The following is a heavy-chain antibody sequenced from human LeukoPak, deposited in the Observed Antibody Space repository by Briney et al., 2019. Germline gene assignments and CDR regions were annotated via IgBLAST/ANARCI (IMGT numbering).Heavy chain of an antibody. D-gene: IGHD2-21*01. Sequence: GGSLRLSCAASGFDLSSFNMNWVRQAPGNGLEWIAYISSRSNSIYYADSVKGRFTISRDNAKNSLFLQMNSLRAEDTAVYYCASRPMGHTFDYWGQGTLVAVSS. CDR3: ASRPMGHTFDY. CDR2: ISSRSNSI. J-gene: IGHJ4*02. V-gene: IGHV3-48*01. CDR1: GFDLSSFN.